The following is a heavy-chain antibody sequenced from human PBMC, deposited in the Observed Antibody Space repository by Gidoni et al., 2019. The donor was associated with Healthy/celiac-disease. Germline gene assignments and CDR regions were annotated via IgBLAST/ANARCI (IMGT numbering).Heavy chain of an antibody. Sequence: QVQLQQWGAGLLKPSATLSLTCAVYGGSFSGYYWGWIRQPPGKGLEWIGEINHSGSANYNPSLKSRVTISVDTSKNQFSLKLSSVTAADTAVYYCARVRVVVVAATQGLEGMDVWGQGTTVTVSS. J-gene: IGHJ6*02. CDR3: ARVRVVVVAATQGLEGMDV. D-gene: IGHD2-15*01. CDR2: INHSGSA. CDR1: GGSFSGYY. V-gene: IGHV4-34*01.